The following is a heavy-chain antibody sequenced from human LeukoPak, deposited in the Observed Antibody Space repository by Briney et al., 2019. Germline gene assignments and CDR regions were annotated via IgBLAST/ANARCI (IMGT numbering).Heavy chain of an antibody. CDR3: ARVVGNYYDSSGYFDY. V-gene: IGHV4-39*07. CDR2: IYYSGST. Sequence: SETLSLTCTVSGGSISSSSYYWGWIRQPPGKGLEWIGSIYYSGSTYYNPSLKSRVTISVDTSKNQFSLKLSSVTAADTAVYYCARVVGNYYDSSGYFDYWGQGTLVTVSS. D-gene: IGHD3-22*01. J-gene: IGHJ4*02. CDR1: GGSISSSSYY.